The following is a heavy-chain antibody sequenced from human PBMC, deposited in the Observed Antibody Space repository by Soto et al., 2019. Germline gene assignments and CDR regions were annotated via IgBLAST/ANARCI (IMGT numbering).Heavy chain of an antibody. V-gene: IGHV3-9*01. CDR2: ISWNSGSI. CDR1: GFTFDDYA. J-gene: IGHJ4*02. D-gene: IGHD3-3*01. Sequence: EVQLVESGGGLVQPGRSLRLSCAASGFTFDDYAMHWVRQAPGKGLEWVSGISWNSGSIGYADSVKGRFTISRDNDKNSLYLQMNSLRAEDTALYYCAKSLRNDFWSGYYLDYSGQGTLVTVSS. CDR3: AKSLRNDFWSGYYLDY.